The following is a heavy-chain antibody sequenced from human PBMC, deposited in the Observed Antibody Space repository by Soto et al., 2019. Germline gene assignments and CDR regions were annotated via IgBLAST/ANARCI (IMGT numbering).Heavy chain of an antibody. CDR2: IYYSGST. D-gene: IGHD3-22*01. CDR3: ARVDSRYDSSGYYYAALDY. Sequence: QVQLQESGPGLVKPSQTLSLTCTVSGGSISSGDYYWSWIRQPPGKGLEWIGYIYYSGSTYYNPSLKSRVTISVDTSKNQFSLKLSSVTAADTAVYYCARVDSRYDSSGYYYAALDYWGQGTLVTVSS. J-gene: IGHJ4*02. CDR1: GGSISSGDYY. V-gene: IGHV4-30-4*01.